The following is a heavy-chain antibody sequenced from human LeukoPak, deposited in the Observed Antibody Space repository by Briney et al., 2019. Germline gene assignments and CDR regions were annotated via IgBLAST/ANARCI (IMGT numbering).Heavy chain of an antibody. D-gene: IGHD2-21*02. J-gene: IGHJ4*02. V-gene: IGHV3-21*01. CDR3: AREPSRRISDSHHY. CDR1: GFTFSSYS. CDR2: ISSSSSYI. Sequence: GGSLRLSCAASGFTFSSYSMTWVRQAPGKGLEWVSSISSSSSYIYYADSAKGRFTISRDNAKNSLYLQMNSLRAEDTAVYYCAREPSRRISDSHHYWGQGTLVTVSS.